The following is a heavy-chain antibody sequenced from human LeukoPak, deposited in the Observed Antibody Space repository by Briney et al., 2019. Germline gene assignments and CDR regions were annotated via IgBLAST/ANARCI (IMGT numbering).Heavy chain of an antibody. CDR2: INHSGST. Sequence: SETLSLTCAVYGGSFSGYYWSWIRQPPGKGLEWIGEINHSGSTNYNPSLKSRVTISVDTSKNQFSLKLSSVTAADTAVYYCARGPRGIQLWFTGLDYWGQGTLATVSS. D-gene: IGHD5-18*01. J-gene: IGHJ4*02. CDR1: GGSFSGYY. CDR3: ARGPRGIQLWFTGLDY. V-gene: IGHV4-34*01.